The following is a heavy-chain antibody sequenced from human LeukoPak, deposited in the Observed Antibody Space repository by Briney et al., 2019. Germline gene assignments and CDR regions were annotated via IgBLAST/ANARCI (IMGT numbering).Heavy chain of an antibody. V-gene: IGHV5-51*01. D-gene: IGHD3-22*01. Sequence: GESLKISCKGSGYIFTNYWIGWVRQMPGKGLEWVGIIYPGDSDSRYSPSFQGQVTISADKSINTAYLQLSSLKASDTAMYYCARQFYDSSGYYPYFDSWGQGTLVTVSS. CDR3: ARQFYDSSGYYPYFDS. CDR2: IYPGDSDS. J-gene: IGHJ4*02. CDR1: GYIFTNYW.